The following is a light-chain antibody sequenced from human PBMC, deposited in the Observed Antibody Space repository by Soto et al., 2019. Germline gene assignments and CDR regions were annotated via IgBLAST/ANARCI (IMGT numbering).Light chain of an antibody. CDR2: GVR. CDR1: GNDIGAYDY. CDR3: SSFTTSRLYV. J-gene: IGLJ1*01. Sequence: QSVLTQPTSVSGCPGQSIAIPCTGNGNDIGAYDYVSWYQQHPGKAPRLLIHGVRNRPPGISSRFSGFKSGLTASLTISGLQAEDEADYYCSSFTTSRLYVFGPGTKVTV. V-gene: IGLV2-14*01.